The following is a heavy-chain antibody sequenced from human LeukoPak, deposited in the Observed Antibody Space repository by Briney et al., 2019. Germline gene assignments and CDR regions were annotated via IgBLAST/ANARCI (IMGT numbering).Heavy chain of an antibody. Sequence: GGSLRLSCAASGFTFNDYYMSWIRQAPGKGLEWLSYINIGGTNTHYADSVEGRFTISSDNAKKSLYLEMNNLRAEDTAVYYCATDGAGFDTWGQGVLVTVSS. CDR2: INIGGTNT. CDR3: ATDGAGFDT. V-gene: IGHV3-11*01. J-gene: IGHJ5*02. CDR1: GFTFNDYY.